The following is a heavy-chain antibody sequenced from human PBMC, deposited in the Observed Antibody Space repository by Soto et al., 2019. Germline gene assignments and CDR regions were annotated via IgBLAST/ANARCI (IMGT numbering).Heavy chain of an antibody. J-gene: IGHJ3*02. CDR3: AKEWVGFWSGTDAFDI. CDR2: ISGSGGST. D-gene: IGHD3-3*01. V-gene: IGHV3-23*01. Sequence: GGSLRLSCAASGFTFSSYAMSWVRQAPGKGLEWVSAISGSGGSTYYADSVKGRFTISRDNSKNTLYLQMNSLRAEDTAVYYCAKEWVGFWSGTDAFDIWGQGTMVTVSS. CDR1: GFTFSSYA.